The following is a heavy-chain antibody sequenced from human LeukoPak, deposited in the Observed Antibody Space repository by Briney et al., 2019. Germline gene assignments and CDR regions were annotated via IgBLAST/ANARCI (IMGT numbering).Heavy chain of an antibody. D-gene: IGHD2-21*02. CDR1: GFTFSSYW. CDR2: INSDGSST. V-gene: IGHV3-74*01. Sequence: PGGSLRLSCAASGFTFSSYWVHWVRHAPGKGLVWVSHINSDGSSTSYADSVKGRVTISRDNAKNTVYLQMNSLRAEDTAIYYCARDLPFQAYWGQGTLVTVSS. J-gene: IGHJ4*02. CDR3: ARDLPFQAY.